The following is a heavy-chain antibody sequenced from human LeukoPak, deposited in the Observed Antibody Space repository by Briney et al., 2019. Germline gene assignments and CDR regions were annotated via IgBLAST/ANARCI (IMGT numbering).Heavy chain of an antibody. D-gene: IGHD4-17*01. CDR3: ASSPYGDYVFTYYFDY. J-gene: IGHJ4*02. CDR1: GYTFTTYD. V-gene: IGHV1-8*01. Sequence: ASVKVSCKASGYTFTTYDINWVRQATGQGLEWMGWMNPNSGNTDYAQKFQGRVTMTRNTSMSTAYMELRSLRSEDTAVYYCASSPYGDYVFTYYFDYWGQGTLVTVSS. CDR2: MNPNSGNT.